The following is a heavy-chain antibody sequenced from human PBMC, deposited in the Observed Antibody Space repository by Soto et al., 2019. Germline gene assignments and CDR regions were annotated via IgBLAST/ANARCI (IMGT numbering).Heavy chain of an antibody. Sequence: PSETLSLTCTVSGGSISSYYWSLIRQPPGKGLEWIGYIYYSGSTNYNPSLKSRVTISADTSKNQVSLKLTSVTAADTAVYYCARDHPHSYGIYYFDYWGQGTLVTVSS. J-gene: IGHJ4*02. CDR1: GGSISSYY. D-gene: IGHD5-18*01. V-gene: IGHV4-59*01. CDR2: IYYSGST. CDR3: ARDHPHSYGIYYFDY.